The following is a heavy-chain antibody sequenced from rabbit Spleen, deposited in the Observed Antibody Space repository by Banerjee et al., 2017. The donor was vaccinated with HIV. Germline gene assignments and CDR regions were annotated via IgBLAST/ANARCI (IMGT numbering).Heavy chain of an antibody. CDR2: IAGSSSGFT. V-gene: IGHV1S45*01. Sequence: QEQLEESGGDLVKPEGSLTLTCKASGFSFSSSDYICWVRQAPGKGLEWISCIAGSSSGFTYSATWAKGRFTISKTSSTTVTLQMTSLTAADTATYFCARDTGSSFSSYGMDLWGQGTLVTVS. CDR3: ARDTGSSFSSYGMDL. CDR1: GFSFSSSDY. D-gene: IGHD8-1*01. J-gene: IGHJ6*01.